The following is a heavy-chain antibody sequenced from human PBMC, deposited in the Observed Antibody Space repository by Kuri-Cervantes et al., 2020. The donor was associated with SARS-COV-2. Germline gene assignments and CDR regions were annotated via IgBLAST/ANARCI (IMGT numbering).Heavy chain of an antibody. CDR3: ARGQGWGLYARHGFDY. CDR2: INPNSGGT. Sequence: ASVKVSCKASGYTFTGYYMHWVRQAPGQGLEWTGWINPNSGGTNYAQKFQGRVTMTRDTSISTAYMELSRLRSDDTAVYYCARGQGWGLYARHGFDYWGQGTLVTVSS. V-gene: IGHV1-2*02. D-gene: IGHD2/OR15-2a*01. CDR1: GYTFTGYY. J-gene: IGHJ4*02.